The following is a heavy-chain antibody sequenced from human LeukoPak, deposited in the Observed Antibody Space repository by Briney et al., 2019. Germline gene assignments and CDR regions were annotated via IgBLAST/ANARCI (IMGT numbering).Heavy chain of an antibody. V-gene: IGHV1-3*01. J-gene: IGHJ3*02. Sequence: ASVKVSCKASGYTFTSYAMHWVRQAPGQRLEWMGWINAGNGNTKYSQKFQGRVTITRDTSASTAYMELSSLRSEDTAVYYCASSTPYDSSGYYSAFDIWGQGTMVTVSS. CDR1: GYTFTSYA. CDR2: INAGNGNT. D-gene: IGHD3-22*01. CDR3: ASSTPYDSSGYYSAFDI.